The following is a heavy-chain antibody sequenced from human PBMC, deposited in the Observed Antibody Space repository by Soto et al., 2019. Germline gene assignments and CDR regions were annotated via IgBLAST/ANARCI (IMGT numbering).Heavy chain of an antibody. J-gene: IGHJ4*02. V-gene: IGHV1-3*01. CDR2: INAGNGNT. Sequence: ASVKVSFKTSGYTFTSYAMHWVRQAPGQRLEWMGWINAGNGNTKYSQKFQGRVTITIDTSASTAYMELSSLRSEDTAIYYCAREGRQHSCTEYCGQGTLVTVSS. CDR1: GYTFTSYA. CDR3: AREGRQHSCTEY. D-gene: IGHD2-2*01.